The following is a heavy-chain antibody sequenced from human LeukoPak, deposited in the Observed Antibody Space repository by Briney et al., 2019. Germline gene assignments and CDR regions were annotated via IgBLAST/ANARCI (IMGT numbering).Heavy chain of an antibody. V-gene: IGHV1-2*02. CDR1: GYSFTDYY. CDR2: INPNSGDT. CDR3: ARAGRTWFGVIWFDS. J-gene: IGHJ5*01. Sequence: ASVKVSCKSSGYSFTDYYLHWVRQAPGQGLEWMGWINPNSGDTKYAQKFQGRVTMTRDTSISTAYMELSRLTSDDTAVYYCARAGRTWFGVIWFDSWGQGTLVTVSS. D-gene: IGHD3-10*01.